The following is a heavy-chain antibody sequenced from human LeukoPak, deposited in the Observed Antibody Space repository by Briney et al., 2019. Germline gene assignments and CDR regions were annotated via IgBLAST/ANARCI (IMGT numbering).Heavy chain of an antibody. Sequence: GGSLRLSCTASGFTFSSYAMSWVRQAPGKGLEWVSTISGSGGSTYYADSVKGRFTISRDNSKNTLYLQMSSLRAEDTAVYYCAKDRGRYYDSSGYYWGYYFDSWGQGILVTVST. D-gene: IGHD3-22*01. V-gene: IGHV3-23*01. CDR1: GFTFSSYA. CDR3: AKDRGRYYDSSGYYWGYYFDS. J-gene: IGHJ4*02. CDR2: ISGSGGST.